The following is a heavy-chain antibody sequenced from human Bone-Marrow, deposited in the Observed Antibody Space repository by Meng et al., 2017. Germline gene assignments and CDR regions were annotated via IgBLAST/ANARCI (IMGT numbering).Heavy chain of an antibody. CDR1: GFTFSSYA. CDR3: ARSRITIFGVVNV. V-gene: IGHV3-23*01. CDR2: ISGSGGTT. D-gene: IGHD3-3*01. Sequence: EVLLLEAGGGLVQPGGSLRLSCAASGFTFSSYAMSWVRQAPGKGLEWVSGISGSGGTTYYADSVKGRFTISRDNSKNTLYLQMNSLRAEGTAVYYCARSRITIFGVVNVWGQGTMVTVSS. J-gene: IGHJ3*01.